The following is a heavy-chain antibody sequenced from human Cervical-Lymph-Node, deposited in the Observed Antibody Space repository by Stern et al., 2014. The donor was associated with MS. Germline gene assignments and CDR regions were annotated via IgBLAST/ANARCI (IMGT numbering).Heavy chain of an antibody. CDR3: ARGLVVVVAATNYYYGMDV. J-gene: IGHJ6*02. Sequence: QMQLVQSGAEVKKPGASVKVSCKASGYTFTGYYMHWVRPAPGQGLEWIGWINPNSGGTNYAQKFQGWVNMTRDTSISTAYMELSRLRSDDTAVYYCARGLVVVVAATNYYYGMDVWGQGTTVTVSS. CDR1: GYTFTGYY. V-gene: IGHV1-2*04. CDR2: INPNSGGT. D-gene: IGHD2-15*01.